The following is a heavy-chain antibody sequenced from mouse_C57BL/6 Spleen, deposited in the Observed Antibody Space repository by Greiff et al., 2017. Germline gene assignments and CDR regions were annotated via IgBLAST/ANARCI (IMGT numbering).Heavy chain of an antibody. CDR1: GYTFTSYW. CDR3: ARAYYGSSWGFAY. CDR2: INPSSGYT. Sequence: VQLQQSGAELAKPGASVKLSCKASGYTFTSYWMHWVKQRPGQGLEWIGYINPSSGYTKYNQKFKDKATLTADKSSSTVYMQLSSLTYEDSAVYYCARAYYGSSWGFAYWGQGTLVTVSA. J-gene: IGHJ3*01. V-gene: IGHV1-7*01. D-gene: IGHD1-1*01.